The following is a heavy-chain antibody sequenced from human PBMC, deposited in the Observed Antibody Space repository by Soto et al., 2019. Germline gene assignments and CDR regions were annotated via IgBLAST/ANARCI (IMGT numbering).Heavy chain of an antibody. Sequence: ASVKVSCKASGYTFSRYGITWGRQAPGQGLEWMGWISAYNGNTNYAQKLQDRVTMTTDTSTSTAYMELRSLRSDDTAVYYCARDQRYGDSAGLLWGQGTLVTVSS. CDR1: GYTFSRYG. V-gene: IGHV1-18*01. CDR2: ISAYNGNT. D-gene: IGHD4-17*01. J-gene: IGHJ4*02. CDR3: ARDQRYGDSAGLL.